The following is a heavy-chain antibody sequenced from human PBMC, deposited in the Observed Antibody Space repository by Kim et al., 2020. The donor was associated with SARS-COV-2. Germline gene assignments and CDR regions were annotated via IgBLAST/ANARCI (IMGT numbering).Heavy chain of an antibody. V-gene: IGHV4-39*07. CDR1: GGSISSSSYY. D-gene: IGHD1-26*01. Sequence: SETLSLTCTVSGGSISSSSYYWGWIRQPPGQGLVWIGSIYYSASTYYNPSLKSRVTISADTYKNQFSLKLCSVTAADTDVYYCAGSLARWALLYYLDSLG. CDR2: IYYSAST. CDR3: AGSLARWALLYYLDS. J-gene: IGHJ4*01.